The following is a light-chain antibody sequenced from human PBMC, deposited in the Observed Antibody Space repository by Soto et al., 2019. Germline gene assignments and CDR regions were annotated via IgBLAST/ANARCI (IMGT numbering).Light chain of an antibody. V-gene: IGLV2-14*03. J-gene: IGLJ3*02. Sequence: QSALTQPASVSGSPGQSITISCTATSSDVGLYKYVSWYQQHPGKAPKLIIYDVTKRPSGVSSRFSGSKSGNTASLTISGLLPEDEADYYCMSPTTSVTWVFGGGTKVTVL. CDR1: SSDVGLYKY. CDR3: MSPTTSVTWV. CDR2: DVT.